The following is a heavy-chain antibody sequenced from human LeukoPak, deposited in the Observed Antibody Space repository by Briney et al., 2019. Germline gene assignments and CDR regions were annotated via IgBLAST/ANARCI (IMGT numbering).Heavy chain of an antibody. CDR1: GYSISSGYY. Sequence: SSETLSLTCTVSGYSISSGYYWGWIRQPPGKGLEWIGSIYHSGSTYYNPSLKSRVTISVDTSKNQFSLKLSSVTAADTAVYYCARYSSGWYSGNWFDPWGQGTLVTVSS. CDR2: IYHSGST. CDR3: ARYSSGWYSGNWFDP. J-gene: IGHJ5*02. V-gene: IGHV4-38-2*02. D-gene: IGHD6-19*01.